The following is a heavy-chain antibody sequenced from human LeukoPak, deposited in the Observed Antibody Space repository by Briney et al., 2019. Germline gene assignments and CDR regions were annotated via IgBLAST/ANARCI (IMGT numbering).Heavy chain of an antibody. CDR2: VYPGDSDI. J-gene: IGHJ6*02. D-gene: IGHD6-13*01. CDR3: ARRNGYYGMDV. Sequence: GESLKISCKGSGYSFTSYWIAWVRQMPWKGLEWMGIVYPGDSDIRYNSSFQGQVTISADKSNNTAYLQWSSLKASDTAIYYCARRNGYYGMDVWGQGTTVTVSS. CDR1: GYSFTSYW. V-gene: IGHV5-51*01.